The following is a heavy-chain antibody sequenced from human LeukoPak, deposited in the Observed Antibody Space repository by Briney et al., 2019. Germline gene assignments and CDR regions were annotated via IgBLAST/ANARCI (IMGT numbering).Heavy chain of an antibody. CDR2: IYDRGCT. CDR3: ARDRSAFGS. CDR1: GDSIISGGYS. D-gene: IGHD3-16*01. V-gene: IGHV4-30-2*01. J-gene: IGHJ5*02. Sequence: SQSLSLTCAVAGDSIISGGYSWSWIRQPPGKGLEWIGYIYDRGCTYYNPSLKSRVTISLDMSNNQFSLKLNSVTAADTAIYYCARDRSAFGSWGQGTLVTVS.